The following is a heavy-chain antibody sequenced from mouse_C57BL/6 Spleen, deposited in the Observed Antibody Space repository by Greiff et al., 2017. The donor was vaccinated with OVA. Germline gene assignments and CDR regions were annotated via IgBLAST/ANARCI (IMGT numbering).Heavy chain of an antibody. Sequence: QVQLQQPGAELVKPGASVKMSCKASGYTFTSYWITWVKQRPGQGLEWIGDIYPGSGSTNYNEKFKSKATLTVDTSSSTAYMQLSSLTSEDSAVYYCARGDYYGYDIYAMDYWGQGTSVTVSS. CDR3: ARGDYYGYDIYAMDY. CDR2: IYPGSGST. J-gene: IGHJ4*01. CDR1: GYTFTSYW. D-gene: IGHD2-2*01. V-gene: IGHV1-55*01.